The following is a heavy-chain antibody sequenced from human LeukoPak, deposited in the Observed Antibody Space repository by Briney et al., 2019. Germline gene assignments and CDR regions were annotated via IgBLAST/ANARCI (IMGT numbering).Heavy chain of an antibody. D-gene: IGHD2-2*01. CDR2: ISGSGGNT. CDR3: AKSRPSITGCCKGWFDP. CDR1: GFTFSSYA. J-gene: IGHJ5*02. Sequence: GGSLRLSCAASGFTFSSYAMNWVRQAPGRGLEWVSVISGSGGNTYYADSVEGRFSISRDNSKNTLYLQMNSLRAEDTAVYYCAKSRPSITGCCKGWFDPWGQGTLVTVSS. V-gene: IGHV3-23*01.